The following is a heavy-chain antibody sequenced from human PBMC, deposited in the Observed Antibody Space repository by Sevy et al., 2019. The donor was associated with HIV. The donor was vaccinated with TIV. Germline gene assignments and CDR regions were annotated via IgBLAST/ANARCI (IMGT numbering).Heavy chain of an antibody. CDR1: GFTFSSYA. D-gene: IGHD3-22*01. CDR2: ISGSGGST. V-gene: IGHV3-23*01. Sequence: GGSLRLSCAASGFTFSSYAMSWVRQAPGKGLEWVSAISGSGGSTYYADSGKGRFTISRENSKNTLYLQMNSLRAEDTAVYYCAKEYYDSSAYDYWGQGTLVTVSS. J-gene: IGHJ4*02. CDR3: AKEYYDSSAYDY.